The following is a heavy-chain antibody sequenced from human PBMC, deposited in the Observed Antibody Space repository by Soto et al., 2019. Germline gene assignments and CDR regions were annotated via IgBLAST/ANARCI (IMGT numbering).Heavy chain of an antibody. J-gene: IGHJ5*02. CDR3: ARLGPYASGTYSFRHNRFDP. V-gene: IGHV3-48*01. Sequence: GGSLRLSCAASGVTFSSYSMNWVRQAPGKGLEWISYISSSGHTIYYRDSVKGRFTISRDNGKNSLYLQLNSLRVEDTAVYYCARLGPYASGTYSFRHNRFDPWGQGTLVTVSS. D-gene: IGHD3-10*01. CDR2: ISSSGHTI. CDR1: GVTFSSYS.